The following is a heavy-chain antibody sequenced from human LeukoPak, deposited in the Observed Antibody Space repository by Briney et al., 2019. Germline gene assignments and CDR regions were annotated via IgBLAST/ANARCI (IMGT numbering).Heavy chain of an antibody. V-gene: IGHV4-59*01. CDR1: GGSFSGYY. J-gene: IGHJ4*02. Sequence: PSETLSLTCAVYGGSFSGYYWSWIRQPPGKGLEWIGYIYYSGSTNYNPSLKSRVTISVDTSKNQFSLKLSSVTAADTAVYYCARDLMGNFDYWGQGTLVTVSS. CDR3: ARDLMGNFDY. D-gene: IGHD1-26*01. CDR2: IYYSGST.